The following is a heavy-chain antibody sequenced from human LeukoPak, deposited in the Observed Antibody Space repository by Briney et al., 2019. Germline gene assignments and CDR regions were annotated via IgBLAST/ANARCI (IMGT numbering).Heavy chain of an antibody. CDR3: ARDGPYCSSTSCYVPWDY. V-gene: IGHV1-18*01. J-gene: IGHJ4*02. CDR1: GYTFTSYG. D-gene: IGHD2-2*01. CDR2: ISAYNGNT. Sequence: ASVKVSCKASGYTFTSYGISWVRQAPGQGLEWMGWISAYNGNTNYAQKLQGRVTMTTDTSTSTAYMELRSLRSDDTAVYYCARDGPYCSSTSCYVPWDYWSQGTLVTVSS.